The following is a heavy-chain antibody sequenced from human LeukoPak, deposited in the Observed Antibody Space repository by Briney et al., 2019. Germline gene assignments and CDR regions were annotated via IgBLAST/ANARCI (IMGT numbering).Heavy chain of an antibody. Sequence: GGSLRLSCAASGYTFNKYAINWVRQAPGKGLEWVSGISGSGGSTYYADSVKGRFTISRDNSKNTAYLQMNSLRAEDTAVYYCAKGDYVDYWGQGTVVIVSS. CDR1: GYTFNKYA. CDR2: ISGSGGST. CDR3: AKGDYVDY. V-gene: IGHV3-23*01. J-gene: IGHJ4*02.